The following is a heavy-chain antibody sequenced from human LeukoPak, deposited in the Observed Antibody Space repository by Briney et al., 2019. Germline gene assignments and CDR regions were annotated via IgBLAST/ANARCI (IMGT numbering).Heavy chain of an antibody. V-gene: IGHV1-8*02. J-gene: IGHJ6*02. CDR2: MNPKTGNT. Sequence: ASVRVSCKASGYTFSSYDINWVRQAAGQGLEWMGWMNPKTGNTGFSQKFQGRVTMTRNTSISTAYMELSSLRSEDTAVYYCASREGSSWSYYYGMDVWGQGTTVTVSS. CDR3: ASREGSSWSYYYGMDV. CDR1: GYTFSSYD. D-gene: IGHD6-13*01.